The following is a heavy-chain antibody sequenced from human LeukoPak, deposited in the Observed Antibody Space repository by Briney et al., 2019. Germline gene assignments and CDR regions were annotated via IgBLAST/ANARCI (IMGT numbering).Heavy chain of an antibody. J-gene: IGHJ4*02. CDR1: GFTFSSYA. D-gene: IGHD3-10*01. V-gene: IGHV3-23*01. CDR3: AKDSGWD. CDR2: ISGSVGST. Sequence: GGSLRLSCAASGFTFSSYAMSWVRQAPGKGLEWVSRISGSVGSTYYADSVKGRFTVSRDNSRDTLYLQMNSLRAEDTAVYYCAKDSGWDWGQGTLVTVSS.